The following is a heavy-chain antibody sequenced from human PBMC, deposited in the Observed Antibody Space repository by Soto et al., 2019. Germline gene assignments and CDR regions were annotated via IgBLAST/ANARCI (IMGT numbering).Heavy chain of an antibody. CDR2: ISFSKGKT. V-gene: IGHV1-18*01. J-gene: IGHJ6*02. CDR1: GYTFTNYD. Sequence: QVQLVQSGAEVKRPGASVKVSCKASGYTFTNYDVAWVRRAPGQGLQWMGWISFSKGKTYYEQSFQGRGTMSTDTVTTTGYMEVRSLRSDDTAVYYCARKGYIGNFGLDVWGQGTTVTVSS. CDR3: ARKGYIGNFGLDV. D-gene: IGHD5-12*01.